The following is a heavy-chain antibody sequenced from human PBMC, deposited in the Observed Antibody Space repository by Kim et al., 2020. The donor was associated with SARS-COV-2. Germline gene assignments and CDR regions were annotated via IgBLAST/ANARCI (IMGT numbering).Heavy chain of an antibody. J-gene: IGHJ3*02. D-gene: IGHD5-18*01. CDR3: ARLALDTATDDAFDI. V-gene: IGHV3-11*06. Sequence: DSVKGRFTISRDNAKNSLYLQMNSLRAEDTAVYYCARLALDTATDDAFDIWGQGTMVTVSS.